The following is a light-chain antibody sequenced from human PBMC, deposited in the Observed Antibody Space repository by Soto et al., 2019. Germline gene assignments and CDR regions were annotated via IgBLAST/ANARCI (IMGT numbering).Light chain of an antibody. V-gene: IGLV2-8*01. CDR2: EVT. CDR3: CSYADNTDYV. Sequence: QSVLTQPPSASGSLGQSVTISCTGTSGDVGAYNYVSWYQQHPGKAPKLMIYEVTRRPSGVPDRFSGSTSGNTASLHVSGLQAEDEADYYCCSYADNTDYVFXTGTKVTVL. J-gene: IGLJ1*01. CDR1: SGDVGAYNY.